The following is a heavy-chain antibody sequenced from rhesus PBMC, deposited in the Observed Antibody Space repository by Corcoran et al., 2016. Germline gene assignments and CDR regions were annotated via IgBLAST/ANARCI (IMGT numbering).Heavy chain of an antibody. Sequence: QLQLQESGPGLVKPSETLSLTCAVSGYSISSGYGWSWIRQPPGKGLEWIGYISYSGSTSYKPFLKSRVTISRDTSKNQFSLKLSSVTAADTAVYYCARGYGGALYYWGQGVLVTVSS. CDR2: ISYSGST. V-gene: IGHV4-122*02. CDR1: GYSISSGYG. D-gene: IGHD1-44*02. CDR3: ARGYGGALYY. J-gene: IGHJ4*01.